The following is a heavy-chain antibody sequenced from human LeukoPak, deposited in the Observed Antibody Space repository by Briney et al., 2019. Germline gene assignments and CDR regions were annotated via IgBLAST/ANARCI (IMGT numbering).Heavy chain of an antibody. CDR2: IYYSGST. V-gene: IGHV4-59*01. J-gene: IGHJ4*02. CDR1: GGSISSYY. D-gene: IGHD3-22*01. Sequence: SETLSLTCTVSGGSISSYYWSWIRQPAGKGLEWIGYIYYSGSTNYNPSLKSRVTISVDTSKNQFSLKLSSVTAADTAVYYCARDDGYYDSSGYLDYWGQGTLVTVSS. CDR3: ARDDGYYDSSGYLDY.